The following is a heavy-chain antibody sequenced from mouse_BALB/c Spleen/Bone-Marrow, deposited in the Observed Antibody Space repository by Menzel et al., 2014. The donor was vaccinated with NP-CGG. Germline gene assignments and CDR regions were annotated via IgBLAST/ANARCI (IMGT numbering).Heavy chain of an antibody. CDR3: AAYYYGTCGFAY. D-gene: IGHD1-1*01. V-gene: IGHV14-3*02. Sequence: VQLQQSGAELVKPGASVKLSCTASGFNIKDTYMHWVKQRPEQGLEWIGRIDPANCNTKYDPKFQGKATITADTSSNTAYLQLSSLTSEDTAVYYCAAYYYGTCGFAYWGQGTLVTVSA. CDR1: GFNIKDTY. CDR2: IDPANCNT. J-gene: IGHJ3*01.